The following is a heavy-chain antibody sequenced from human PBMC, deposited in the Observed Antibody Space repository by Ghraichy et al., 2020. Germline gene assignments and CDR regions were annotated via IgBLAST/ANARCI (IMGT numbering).Heavy chain of an antibody. CDR2: IYYSGST. J-gene: IGHJ6*02. Sequence: LSLTCTVSGGSISNGGYYWSWIRQHPGKGLEWIGYIYYSGSTSYNPSLKSRVTISVDTSKNQFSLKLSSVTAADTAVYYCARRSGYIVGGMDVWGQGTTVTVSS. CDR3: ARRSGYIVGGMDV. CDR1: GGSISNGGYY. V-gene: IGHV4-31*03. D-gene: IGHD3-3*01.